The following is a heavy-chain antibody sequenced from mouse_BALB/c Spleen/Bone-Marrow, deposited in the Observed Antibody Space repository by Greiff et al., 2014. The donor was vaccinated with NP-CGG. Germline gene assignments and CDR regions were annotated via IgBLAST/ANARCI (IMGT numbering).Heavy chain of an antibody. D-gene: IGHD2-3*01. CDR2: ILPGSTST. CDR3: ARDGYSSLAMDY. Sequence: VQLQQSGAELMKPGASVKISCKTTGYTFSGYWIEWVKQRPGHGLEWIGGILPGSTSTNYNEKFKDKATFTADTSSNTAYMQLSSLTSEDSAVYYCARDGYSSLAMDYWGQGTSVTVSS. CDR1: GYTFSGYW. J-gene: IGHJ4*01. V-gene: IGHV1-9*01.